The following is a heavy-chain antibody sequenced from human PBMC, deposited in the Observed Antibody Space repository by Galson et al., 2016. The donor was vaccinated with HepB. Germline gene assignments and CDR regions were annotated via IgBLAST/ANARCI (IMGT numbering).Heavy chain of an antibody. V-gene: IGHV3-30*04. Sequence: SLRLSCAASGFTLSTHNVHWVRQAPGKGLEWVAIISNGGRDKHYADSVKGRFTISEDNSKNTLHLQMDNLRPEDTAIYSCARDFAGHYSIDYWGQGALVTVSS. D-gene: IGHD3-3*01. J-gene: IGHJ4*02. CDR1: GFTLSTHN. CDR3: ARDFAGHYSIDY. CDR2: ISNGGRDK.